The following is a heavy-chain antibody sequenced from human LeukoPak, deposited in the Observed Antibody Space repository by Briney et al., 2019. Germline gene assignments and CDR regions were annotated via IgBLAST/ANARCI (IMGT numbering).Heavy chain of an antibody. J-gene: IGHJ4*02. Sequence: ASVKVSCKASGYTFTSYGISWVRQAPGQGLEWMGWISTYNGNTNYAQKLQGRVTMTTDTSTSTAYMELRSLRSDDTAVYYCARQDEYNLNEVYYFGYWGQGILVTVSS. CDR2: ISTYNGNT. D-gene: IGHD1-20*01. CDR1: GYTFTSYG. V-gene: IGHV1-18*01. CDR3: ARQDEYNLNEVYYFGY.